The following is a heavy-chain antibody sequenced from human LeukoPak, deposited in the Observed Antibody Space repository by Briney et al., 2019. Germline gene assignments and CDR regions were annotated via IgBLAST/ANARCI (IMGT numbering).Heavy chain of an antibody. CDR1: GGSFSGYY. D-gene: IGHD3-10*01. J-gene: IGHJ4*02. CDR2: INHSGST. V-gene: IGHV4-34*01. Sequence: SETLSLTCAVYGGSFSGYYWSWIRQPPGKGLEWIGEINHSGSTNYNPSLKSRVTISVDTYKNQFSLKLNSVTAADTAVYYCARHVSSMVRGLMYFDYWGQGTLVTVSS. CDR3: ARHVSSMVRGLMYFDY.